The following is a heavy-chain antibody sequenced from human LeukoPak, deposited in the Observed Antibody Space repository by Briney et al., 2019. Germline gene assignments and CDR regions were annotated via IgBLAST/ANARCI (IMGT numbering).Heavy chain of an antibody. CDR2: IYYSGST. CDR3: ARHGSYCGGDCYYYFDY. D-gene: IGHD2-21*02. V-gene: IGHV4-59*01. J-gene: IGHJ4*02. CDR1: GGSISSYY. Sequence: SETLSLTCTVSGGSISSYYWSWIRQPPGKGLEWIGYIYYSGSTNYNPSLKSRVTISVDTSKNQFSLKLSSVTAAGTAVYYCARHGSYCGGDCYYYFDYWGQGTLVTVSS.